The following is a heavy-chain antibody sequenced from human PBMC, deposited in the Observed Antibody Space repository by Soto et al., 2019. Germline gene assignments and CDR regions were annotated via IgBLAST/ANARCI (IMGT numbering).Heavy chain of an antibody. CDR1: GDSISSYY. D-gene: IGHD6-19*01. CDR2: IYYSGST. Sequence: PSETLSLTCTVSGDSISSYYWSWIRQPPGKGLEWIGYIYYSGSTNYNPSLKSRVTISVDTSKNQFSLKLSSVTAADTAVYYCARVNSSGLPLSTSYDYYYGMDVWGQGTTVTVSS. V-gene: IGHV4-59*01. J-gene: IGHJ6*02. CDR3: ARVNSSGLPLSTSYDYYYGMDV.